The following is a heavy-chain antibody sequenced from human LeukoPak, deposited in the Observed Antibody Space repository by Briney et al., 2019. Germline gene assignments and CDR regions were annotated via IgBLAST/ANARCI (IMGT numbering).Heavy chain of an antibody. CDR2: IYWDDDK. J-gene: IGHJ4*02. D-gene: IGHD4-23*01. V-gene: IGHV2-5*02. CDR3: AHRRKWVGGNDIGDYFDY. CDR1: GFSLSTSGVG. Sequence: SGPTLVKPTQTLTLTCTFSGFSLSTSGVGVGWIRQPPGKALEWLALIYWDDDKRYSPSLKSRLTITKDTSKNQVVLTMTNMDPVDTATYYCAHRRKWVGGNDIGDYFDYWGQGTLVTASS.